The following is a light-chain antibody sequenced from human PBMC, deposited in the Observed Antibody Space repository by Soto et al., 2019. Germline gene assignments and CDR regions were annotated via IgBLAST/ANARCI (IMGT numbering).Light chain of an antibody. CDR2: IND. CDR1: SSNIGANT. CDR3: ATWDDSLNAAV. V-gene: IGLV1-44*01. Sequence: QSVLTQPPSASGTPGQGITISCSGSSSNIGANTVNWYQQLPGTAPKLLIYINDQRPSGVPARFSGSTSGTSASLAISGLQSDDEAHYYCATWDDSLNAAVFGGGTQLTVL. J-gene: IGLJ7*01.